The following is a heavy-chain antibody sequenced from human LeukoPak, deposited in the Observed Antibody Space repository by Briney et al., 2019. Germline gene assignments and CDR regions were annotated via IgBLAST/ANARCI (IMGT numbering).Heavy chain of an antibody. V-gene: IGHV3-74*01. CDR1: GFTFSGYW. CDR2: SNSDGSST. J-gene: IGHJ4*02. Sequence: GGSLRLSCAASGFTFSGYWMHWVRQAPGKGVVGVSRSNSDGSSTTDADSVKGRFTISRDNAKNTLYLQMNSLRAEDTAVYYCARECSTTTCYRYWGQGTLVTVSS. CDR3: ARECSTTTCYRY. D-gene: IGHD2-2*02.